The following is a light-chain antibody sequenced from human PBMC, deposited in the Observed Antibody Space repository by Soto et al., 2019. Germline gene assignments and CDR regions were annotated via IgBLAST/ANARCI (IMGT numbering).Light chain of an antibody. CDR1: SSYVGAYKY. CDR2: EVR. Sequence: QSVLTQPASVSGSPGQSITISCTGTSSYVGAYKYVSWYQEHPGKAPKLIIYEVRSRPSGVSDRFSGSKSGNTASLTISGLQAEDEATYYCNSYTSTSTLVFGGGTKVTVL. J-gene: IGLJ3*02. V-gene: IGLV2-14*01. CDR3: NSYTSTSTLV.